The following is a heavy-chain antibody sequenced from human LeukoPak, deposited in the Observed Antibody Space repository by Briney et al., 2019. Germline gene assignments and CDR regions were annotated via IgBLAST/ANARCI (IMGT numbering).Heavy chain of an antibody. CDR3: ARGCYYDSSGYYYFDY. Sequence: SETLSLTCTVSGGSISSSSYYWGWIRQPPGKGLEWIGSIYYSGSTYYNPSLKSRVTISVDTSKNQFSLKLSSVTAADTAVYYCARGCYYDSSGYYYFDYWGQGTLVTVSS. D-gene: IGHD3-22*01. CDR1: GGSISSSSYY. CDR2: IYYSGST. J-gene: IGHJ4*02. V-gene: IGHV4-39*07.